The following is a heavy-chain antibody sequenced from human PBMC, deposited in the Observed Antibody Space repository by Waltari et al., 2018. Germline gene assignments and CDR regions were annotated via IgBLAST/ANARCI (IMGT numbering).Heavy chain of an antibody. Sequence: QVQLQESGPVLVKPSETLSVTYTVSGDSITNFYWSWIRQTPGTGLEWIANVHQNGNINYNTSLQSRVTMSRATSRSQLSLRLTSVTAADTAVYYCASTVRWLNFDQWGQGTLVTVSS. V-gene: IGHV4-59*01. CDR3: ASTVRWLNFDQ. J-gene: IGHJ4*02. CDR1: GDSITNFY. CDR2: VHQNGNI. D-gene: IGHD6-19*01.